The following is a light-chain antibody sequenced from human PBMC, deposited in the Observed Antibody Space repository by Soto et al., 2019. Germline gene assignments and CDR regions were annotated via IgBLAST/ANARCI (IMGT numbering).Light chain of an antibody. CDR1: QSVSTN. CDR2: GAS. CDR3: HQYHNWPPYT. Sequence: EIVMTQSPATLSVSPGERATLSCRASQSVSTNLAWYQQKPGQAPRLLMYGASTRATGIPARFSGSGSGTEFTLTISSLQSEDFSVYYCHQYHNWPPYTFGQGTKLEIE. J-gene: IGKJ2*01. V-gene: IGKV3-15*01.